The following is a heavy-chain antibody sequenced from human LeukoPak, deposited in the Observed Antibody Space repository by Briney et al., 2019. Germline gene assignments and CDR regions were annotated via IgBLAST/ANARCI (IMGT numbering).Heavy chain of an antibody. Sequence: SSETLSLTCTVSGGSISSHYWSWIRQPPGKGLEWIGSIYYSGSTYYNPSLKSRVTISVDTSKNQFSLKLSSVTAADTAVYYCARQPHCSGGSCLRYYYYYYGMDVWGQGTTVTVSS. D-gene: IGHD2-15*01. J-gene: IGHJ6*02. CDR1: GGSISSHY. CDR3: ARQPHCSGGSCLRYYYYYYGMDV. V-gene: IGHV4-59*05. CDR2: IYYSGST.